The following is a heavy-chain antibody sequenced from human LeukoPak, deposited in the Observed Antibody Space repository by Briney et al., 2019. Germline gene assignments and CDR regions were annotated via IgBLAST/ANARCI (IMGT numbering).Heavy chain of an antibody. CDR1: GGSISSYY. Sequence: SETLSLTCTVSGGSISSYYWSWIRQPPGKGLEWIGYIYYSGSTNYNPSLKSRVTISVDTSKNQFSLKLSSVTAADTAVYYCARVGGNSGVYYYMDVWGKGTTVTVSS. J-gene: IGHJ6*03. CDR3: ARVGGNSGVYYYMDV. D-gene: IGHD4-23*01. CDR2: IYYSGST. V-gene: IGHV4-59*12.